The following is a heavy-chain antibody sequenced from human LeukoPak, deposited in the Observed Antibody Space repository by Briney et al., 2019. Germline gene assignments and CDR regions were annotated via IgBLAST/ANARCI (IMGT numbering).Heavy chain of an antibody. J-gene: IGHJ4*02. CDR3: ARARGFDW. CDR1: GFTFSTYT. V-gene: IGHV3-48*02. CDR2: ISSTSSTI. Sequence: GGSLILSCGASGFTFSTYTMNRVRQAPGKGLEWVSSISSTSSTIYYADSVKGRFTISRDNAKNSLFLQMNSLRDEDTAVYYCARARGFDWWGQGTLVTVSS.